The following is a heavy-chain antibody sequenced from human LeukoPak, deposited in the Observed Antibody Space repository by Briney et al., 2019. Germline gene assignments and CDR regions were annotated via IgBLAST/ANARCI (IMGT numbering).Heavy chain of an antibody. V-gene: IGHV4-59*01. D-gene: IGHD7-27*01. CDR1: GVSISSYY. J-gene: IGHJ3*02. CDR3: ARDRPGDLCAFDI. Sequence: SETLSLTCTVSGVSISSYYWIWIRQPPGKGLEWIGYIYYSGSTHYNPSRKSRVTISVDTSKNQFSLKLSSVTAADTAVYYCARDRPGDLCAFDIWGQGTMVTVSS. CDR2: IYYSGST.